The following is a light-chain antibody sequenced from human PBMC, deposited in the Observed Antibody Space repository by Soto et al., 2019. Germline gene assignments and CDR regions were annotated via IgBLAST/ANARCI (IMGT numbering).Light chain of an antibody. CDR2: EVS. V-gene: IGLV2-14*01. CDR1: SSDVGGYNY. Sequence: LTQPASVSGYPGQSITISCTGRSSDVGGYNYVSWYQQHPGKAPKFMIYEVSRRPSGVSNRFSGSKSGNTASLTVSGLQAEDEADYYCSSYTTSNTYVFGTGSKVAVL. J-gene: IGLJ1*01. CDR3: SSYTTSNTYV.